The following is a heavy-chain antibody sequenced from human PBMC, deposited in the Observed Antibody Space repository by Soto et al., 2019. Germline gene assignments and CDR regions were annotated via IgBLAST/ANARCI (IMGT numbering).Heavy chain of an antibody. Sequence: QVQLVESGGGVVQPGGSLRLSCAASGFTFRNHAMHWVRQAPGKGLECLAVIAYDGSNAFYRDSVKGRFTISRDNSKTTLYLHMNSLRSEDTGVYYCARGDREDILVVVGARPGEYGIDIWGQGTRVTVSS. J-gene: IGHJ6*02. CDR2: IAYDGSNA. V-gene: IGHV3-30-3*01. CDR3: ARGDREDILVVVGARPGEYGIDI. D-gene: IGHD2-15*01. CDR1: GFTFRNHA.